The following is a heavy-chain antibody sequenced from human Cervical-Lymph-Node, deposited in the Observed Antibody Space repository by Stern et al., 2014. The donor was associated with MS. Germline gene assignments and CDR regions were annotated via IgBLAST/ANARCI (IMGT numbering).Heavy chain of an antibody. D-gene: IGHD3-22*01. J-gene: IGHJ3*01. CDR1: GFSLSGGRMG. CDR2: LFLNNEK. Sequence: QVTLRESGPVLVKPTETLTLTCTVSGFSLSGGRMGVSWIRQPPGKALEWLAHLFLNNEKAYSTSLKSRLTISKDTSKSQVVLTMTNMDPVDTATYYCARIRVLSFYDSSGYNLHDAFDVWGQGTKVIVSS. V-gene: IGHV2-26*01. CDR3: ARIRVLSFYDSSGYNLHDAFDV.